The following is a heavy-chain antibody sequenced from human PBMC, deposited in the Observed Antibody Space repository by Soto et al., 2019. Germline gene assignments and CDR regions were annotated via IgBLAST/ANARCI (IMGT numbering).Heavy chain of an antibody. J-gene: IGHJ6*03. CDR1: GYTFTSYY. D-gene: IGHD3-10*01. V-gene: IGHV1-46*03. Sequence: GASVKVSCKASGYTFTSYYMHWVRQAPGQGLEWMGIIKPSGGSTSYAQKFQGRVTMTRDTSTSTVYMELSSLRSEDTAVYYCARDGTAMVRGVNTYYYYYYMDVWGKGTTVTVSS. CDR3: ARDGTAMVRGVNTYYYYYYMDV. CDR2: IKPSGGST.